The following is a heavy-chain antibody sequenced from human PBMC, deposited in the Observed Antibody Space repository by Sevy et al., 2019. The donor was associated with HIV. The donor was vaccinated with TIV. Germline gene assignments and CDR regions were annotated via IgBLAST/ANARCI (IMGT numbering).Heavy chain of an antibody. D-gene: IGHD3-10*01. CDR2: ISSSGSTI. CDR1: GFTFSSYE. J-gene: IGHJ3*02. Sequence: GGSLRLSCAASGFTFSSYEMNWVRQAPGKGLEWVSYISSSGSTIYYADSVKGRFTISRDNAKNSLYLQMNGLRAEDTAVYYCARDKKIYYGSGSYYRGDAFDIWGQGTMVTVSS. CDR3: ARDKKIYYGSGSYYRGDAFDI. V-gene: IGHV3-48*03.